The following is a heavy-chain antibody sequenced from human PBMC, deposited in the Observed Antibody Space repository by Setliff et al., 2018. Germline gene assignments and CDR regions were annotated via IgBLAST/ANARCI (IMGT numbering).Heavy chain of an antibody. CDR2: IHYSGST. J-gene: IGHJ6*03. D-gene: IGHD4-4*01. CDR3: ANEHGTTVTVENYHYYMDV. CDR1: GGSISSYY. V-gene: IGHV4-59*01. Sequence: SETLSLTCTVSGGSISSYYWSWIRQPPWKGLEWIGYIHYSGSTNQNPSLKSRVTISVETSKNQFSLKMSSMTAADTAVYYCANEHGTTVTVENYHYYMDVWGKGTTVTVSS.